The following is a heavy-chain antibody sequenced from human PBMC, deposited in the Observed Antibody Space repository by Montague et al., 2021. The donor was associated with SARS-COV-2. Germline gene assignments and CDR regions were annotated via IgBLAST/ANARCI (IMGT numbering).Heavy chain of an antibody. V-gene: IGHV4-39*01. CDR2: IFYKGST. CDR3: ARLSWILTAEPLTFDY. CDR1: GGSITNSNYY. Sequence: SETLSLTCSVSGGSITNSNYYWVWLRQPPGKGLEWIGRIFYKGSTYYNSYFKRRLTLSVDTTKNQFSMRLRSVTAADTAVYFCARLSWILTAEPLTFDYWGQGALVTISS. D-gene: IGHD5-18*01. J-gene: IGHJ4*02.